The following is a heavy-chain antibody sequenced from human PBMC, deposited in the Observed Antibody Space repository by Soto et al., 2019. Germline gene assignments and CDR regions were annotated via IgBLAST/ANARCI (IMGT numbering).Heavy chain of an antibody. Sequence: GGSLRLSCAASGFTFSSYGMHWVRQAPGKGLEWVAVIWYDGSNKYYADSVKGRFTISRDNSKNTLYLQMNSLRAEDTAVYYCARNIWYSSSWYHGGGDYWGQGTLVTVSS. J-gene: IGHJ4*02. CDR1: GFTFSSYG. CDR2: IWYDGSNK. V-gene: IGHV3-33*01. D-gene: IGHD6-13*01. CDR3: ARNIWYSSSWYHGGGDY.